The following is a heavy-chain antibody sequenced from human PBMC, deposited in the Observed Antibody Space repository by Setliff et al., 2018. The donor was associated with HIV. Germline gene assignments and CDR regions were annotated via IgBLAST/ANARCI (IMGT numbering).Heavy chain of an antibody. CDR3: ARSYCGADCSLVADTNWFDP. Sequence: SETLSLTCAVSGGSIMTGDWWSWVRQSPGKGLEWIGSIYHSGSTYYNPSLKSRLTISLNTSKNQLSLKLSSVTAADSAMYYCARSYCGADCSLVADTNWFDPWGQGTLVTVSS. V-gene: IGHV4-4*02. CDR2: IYHSGST. CDR1: GGSIMTGDW. J-gene: IGHJ5*02. D-gene: IGHD2-21*01.